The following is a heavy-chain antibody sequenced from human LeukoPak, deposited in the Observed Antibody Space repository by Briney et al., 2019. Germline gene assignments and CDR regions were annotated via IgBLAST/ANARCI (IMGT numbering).Heavy chain of an antibody. CDR1: GGSISSYY. CDR2: IYHSGST. Sequence: KPSETLSLTCTASGGSISSYYWSWIRQPPGKRLEWIGYIYHSGSTNYNSSLKSRVTISVDTSKNQFSLKLSSVTAADTAVYYCARHAAFAEYQSHLTHFDYWGQGTLVTVSS. V-gene: IGHV4-59*08. D-gene: IGHD2-2*01. CDR3: ARHAAFAEYQSHLTHFDY. J-gene: IGHJ4*02.